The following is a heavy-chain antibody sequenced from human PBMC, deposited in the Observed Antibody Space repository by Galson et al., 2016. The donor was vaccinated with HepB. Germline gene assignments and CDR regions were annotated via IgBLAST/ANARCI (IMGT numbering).Heavy chain of an antibody. CDR3: ARDPRDDYDSSGDGDY. V-gene: IGHV1-69*13. Sequence: SVKVSCKASGGTFSSYAISWVRQAPGQGLEWMGGIIPILGTAYYAQKFQDRVTITADGSTSTAYMELSSLRSEDTAVYFCARDPRDDYDSSGDGDYWGQGTLVTVSP. D-gene: IGHD3-22*01. CDR2: IIPILGTA. J-gene: IGHJ4*02. CDR1: GGTFSSYA.